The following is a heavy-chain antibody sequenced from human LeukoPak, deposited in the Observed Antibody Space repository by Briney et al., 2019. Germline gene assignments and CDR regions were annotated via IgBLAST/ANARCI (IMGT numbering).Heavy chain of an antibody. J-gene: IGHJ4*02. CDR2: ISYDGSDK. CDR1: GFSFSSYG. CDR3: ARARPSMWIDY. V-gene: IGHV3-30*19. D-gene: IGHD5-12*01. Sequence: GGSLRLSCAASGFSFSSYGMYWVRQAPGKGLEWVAVISYDGSDKFYADSVKGRFTISRDSSKNTLYLQMNSLRPEDTAVYYCARARPSMWIDYWGQGTLVTVSS.